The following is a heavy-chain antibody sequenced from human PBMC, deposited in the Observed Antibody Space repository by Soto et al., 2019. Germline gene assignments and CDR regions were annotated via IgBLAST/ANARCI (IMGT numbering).Heavy chain of an antibody. Sequence: QVQLVESGGGVVQPGRSLRLSCAASGFTFSSYGMHWVRQAPGKGLERVALVWYDGGNKYYADSVKGRFNISRDNSKNTLYLQMNRLRDEDTAVYYCVRAAGYSGNDYVYYYGMDVWGQGTTVTVSS. CDR1: GFTFSSYG. CDR2: VWYDGGNK. D-gene: IGHD5-12*01. J-gene: IGHJ6*02. CDR3: VRAAGYSGNDYVYYYGMDV. V-gene: IGHV3-33*01.